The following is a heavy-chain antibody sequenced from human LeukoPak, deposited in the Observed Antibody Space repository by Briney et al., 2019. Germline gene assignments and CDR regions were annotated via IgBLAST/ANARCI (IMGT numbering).Heavy chain of an antibody. D-gene: IGHD3-10*01. CDR2: ISSSSYI. V-gene: IGHV3-21*01. J-gene: IGHJ4*02. CDR3: ARGMVRGDKGDY. CDR1: GFTFSSYS. Sequence: GGSLRLSCAASGFTFSSYSMNWVRQAPGKGLEWVSSISSSSYIYYADSVKGRCTISRDNAKNSLYLQMNSLGAEDTAVYYCARGMVRGDKGDYWGQGTLVTVSS.